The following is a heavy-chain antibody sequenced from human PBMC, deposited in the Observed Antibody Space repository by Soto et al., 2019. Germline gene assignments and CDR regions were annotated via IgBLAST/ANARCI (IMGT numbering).Heavy chain of an antibody. CDR3: ARHVGAGVGSDWKYFDD. Sequence: QLHLQESGPGLVKPTETLSLTCSVSGVSFSSSGNYWGWIRQPPGEGLEWIASIYYTGRTYDKPSLKSRYTMSVDLSENPLSVTLSSVSAADTSVYFCARHVGAGVGSDWKYFDDWGQGIMVTVSS. J-gene: IGHJ4*02. CDR2: IYYTGRT. V-gene: IGHV4-39*01. CDR1: GVSFSSSGNY. D-gene: IGHD1-1*01.